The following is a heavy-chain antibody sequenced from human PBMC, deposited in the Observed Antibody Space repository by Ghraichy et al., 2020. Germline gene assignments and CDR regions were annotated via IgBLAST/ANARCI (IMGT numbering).Heavy chain of an antibody. D-gene: IGHD3-9*01. CDR2: ISSSSSYI. CDR1: GFTFSSYS. Sequence: GGSLRLSCAASGFTFSSYSMNWVRQAPGKGLEWVSSISSSSSYIYYADSVKGRFTISRDNAKNSLYLQMNSLRAEDTAVYYCARERSNYDILTGYLNYYYGMDVWGQGTTVTVSS. J-gene: IGHJ6*02. V-gene: IGHV3-21*01. CDR3: ARERSNYDILTGYLNYYYGMDV.